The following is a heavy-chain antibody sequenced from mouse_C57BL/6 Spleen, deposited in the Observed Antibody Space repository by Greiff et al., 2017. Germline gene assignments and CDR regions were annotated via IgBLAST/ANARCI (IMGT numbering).Heavy chain of an antibody. Sequence: QVQLQQSGPELVKPGASVKISCKASGYAFSSSWMNWVKQRPGKGLEWIGRIYPGDGDTNYNGKFKGKATLTADKSSSTAYMQLSSLTSEDSAVYFCARFPSSYEGYAMDYWGQGTSVTVSS. J-gene: IGHJ4*01. V-gene: IGHV1-82*01. CDR1: GYAFSSSW. CDR2: IYPGDGDT. D-gene: IGHD2-3*01. CDR3: ARFPSSYEGYAMDY.